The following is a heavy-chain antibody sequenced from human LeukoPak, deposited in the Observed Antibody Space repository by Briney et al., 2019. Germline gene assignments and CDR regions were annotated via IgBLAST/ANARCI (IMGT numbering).Heavy chain of an antibody. CDR2: IYYSGST. J-gene: IGHJ4*02. D-gene: IGHD5-18*01. V-gene: IGHV4-59*06. CDR1: GGSVNSYY. CDR3: ALRNSYGSYYFDY. Sequence: PSETLSLTCTVSGGSVNSYYWSWIRQPPGKGLEGIGYIYYSGSTYYNPSLKSRVTISVDTSKNQFSLKLSSVTAADTAVYYCALRNSYGSYYFDYWGQGTLVTVSS.